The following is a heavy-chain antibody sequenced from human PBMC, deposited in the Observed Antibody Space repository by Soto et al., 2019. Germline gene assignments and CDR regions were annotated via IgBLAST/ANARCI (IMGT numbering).Heavy chain of an antibody. CDR3: AKDSWYFDL. J-gene: IGHJ4*02. CDR2: IDTSGHST. CDR1: GFVFTNFW. Sequence: VGSLRLSCEASGFVFTNFWMHWVRHVPGKGLVWVARIDTSGHSTNYAESVKGRSTISRDNAKNTVSLQMNSLRVEDTGVYYCAKDSWYFDLWSQGSQVTVSS. D-gene: IGHD6-13*01. V-gene: IGHV3-74*01.